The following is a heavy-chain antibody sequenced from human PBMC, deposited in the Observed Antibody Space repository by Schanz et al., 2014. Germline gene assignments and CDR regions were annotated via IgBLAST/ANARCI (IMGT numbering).Heavy chain of an antibody. V-gene: IGHV3-33*06. CDR3: AKDGRLPYYGTGSDFDY. CDR1: GFTFISYD. Sequence: QAQLVESGGGVVQPGRSLRLSCVASGFTFISYDIHWVRQAPGKGLEWVAVIRYDGRNKNFVESVKGRFTISRDNSKNTLYLQMYSLRAEDTAVYYCAKDGRLPYYGTGSDFDYWGQGTLVAVSS. J-gene: IGHJ4*02. D-gene: IGHD3-22*01. CDR2: IRYDGRNK.